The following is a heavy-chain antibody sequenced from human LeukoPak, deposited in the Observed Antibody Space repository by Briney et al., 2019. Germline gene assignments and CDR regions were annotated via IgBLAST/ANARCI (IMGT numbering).Heavy chain of an antibody. J-gene: IGHJ4*02. D-gene: IGHD5-18*01. CDR1: GFTFSSYG. V-gene: IGHV3-30*18. Sequence: PGGSLRLSCAASGFTFSSYGMHWVRQAPGKGLEWVAVISYDGSNKYYADSVKGRFTISRDNSKNTLYLQMNSLRAEDTAVYYCAKGELGLWFDYWGQGTLVTVSS. CDR3: AKGELGLWFDY. CDR2: ISYDGSNK.